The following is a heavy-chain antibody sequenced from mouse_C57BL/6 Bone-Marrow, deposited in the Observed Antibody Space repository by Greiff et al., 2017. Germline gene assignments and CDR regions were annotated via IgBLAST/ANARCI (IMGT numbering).Heavy chain of an antibody. D-gene: IGHD1-1*01. CDR1: GYTFTDYE. CDR2: IDPETGGT. CDR3: TSYYGSRGC. V-gene: IGHV1-15*01. Sequence: QVQLKQPGAELVRPGASVTLSCKASGYTFTDYEMHWVKQTPVHGLEWIGAIDPETGGTAYNQKFKGKAILTADKSSSTAYMELRSLTSEDSAVYYCTSYYGSRGCWGQGTTLTVSS. J-gene: IGHJ2*01.